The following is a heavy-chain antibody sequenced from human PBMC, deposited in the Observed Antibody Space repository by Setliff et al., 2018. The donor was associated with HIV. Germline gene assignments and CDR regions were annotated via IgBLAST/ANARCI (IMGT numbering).Heavy chain of an antibody. CDR3: AREVWSEDDN. D-gene: IGHD3-10*01. V-gene: IGHV3-11*05. CDR2: ISSSATYT. Sequence: GSLRLSCAASGFTFSDYYMTWIRQAPGKGLEWVSFISSSATYTTYADSVKGRFTISRDNAKKSMYLQMNSLRGEDTAVYYCAREVWSEDDNWGQGTLVTVSS. CDR1: GFTFSDYY. J-gene: IGHJ4*02.